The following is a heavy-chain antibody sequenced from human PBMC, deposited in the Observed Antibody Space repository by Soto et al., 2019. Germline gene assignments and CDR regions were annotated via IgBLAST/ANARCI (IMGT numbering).Heavy chain of an antibody. Sequence: QVQLVESGGGVVQPGRSLRLSCAASGFTFSSYGMHWVRQAPGKGLEWVAVIWYDGSNKYYADSVKGRFTISRDNSKNTLYLQMTSLRAEDTAVYYCARGWAKTDYWGQGTLVTVSS. V-gene: IGHV3-33*01. D-gene: IGHD6-13*01. J-gene: IGHJ4*02. CDR2: IWYDGSNK. CDR3: ARGWAKTDY. CDR1: GFTFSSYG.